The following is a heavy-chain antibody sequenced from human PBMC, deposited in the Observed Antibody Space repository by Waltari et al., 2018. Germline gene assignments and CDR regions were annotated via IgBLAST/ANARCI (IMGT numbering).Heavy chain of an antibody. CDR1: GYTFTGYY. CDR3: ASLGDSSGYDVFDI. Sequence: QVQLVQSGAEVKKPGASVKVSCKASGYTFTGYYMHWVRQAPGQGLEWMGRSNPNSGGTNEAQKFQGRGTMTRDTSISTAYMELSRLRSDDTAVYYCASLGDSSGYDVFDIWGQGTMVTVSS. D-gene: IGHD3-22*01. CDR2: SNPNSGGT. V-gene: IGHV1-2*06. J-gene: IGHJ3*02.